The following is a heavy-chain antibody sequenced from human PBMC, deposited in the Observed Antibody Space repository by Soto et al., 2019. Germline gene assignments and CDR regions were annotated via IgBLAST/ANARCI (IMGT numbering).Heavy chain of an antibody. CDR2: ISGSGGST. V-gene: IGHV3-23*01. CDR1: GFTFSSYA. J-gene: IGHJ4*02. D-gene: IGHD6-13*01. Sequence: GGSPRLSCAASGFTFSSYAMSWVRQAPGKGLEWVSAISGSGGSTYYADSVKGRFTISRDNSKNTLYLQMNSLRAEDTAVYYCAKDGQLSYLFDYWGQGTLVTVSS. CDR3: AKDGQLSYLFDY.